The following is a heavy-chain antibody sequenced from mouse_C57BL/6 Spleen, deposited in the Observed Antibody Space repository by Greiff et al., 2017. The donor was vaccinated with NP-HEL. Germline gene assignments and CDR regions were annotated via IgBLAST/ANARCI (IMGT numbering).Heavy chain of an antibody. V-gene: IGHV1-9*01. CDR2: ILPGLCST. J-gene: IGHJ1*03. Sequence: VQLQQSGAELMKPGASVKLSCKATGYTFPGYWIAWVKQRPGHVLSFIFYILPGLCSTNYHAKFKGKATFTADTSSNTAYMQLSSLTTEDSAIYYCARAVVDSYFDVWGTGTTVTVSS. CDR1: GYTFPGYW. CDR3: ARAVVDSYFDV. D-gene: IGHD1-1*01.